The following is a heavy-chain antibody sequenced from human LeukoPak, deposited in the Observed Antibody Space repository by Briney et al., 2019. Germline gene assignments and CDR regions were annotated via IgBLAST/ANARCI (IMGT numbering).Heavy chain of an antibody. J-gene: IGHJ3*02. D-gene: IGHD1-1*01. CDR1: GGTFSSYA. V-gene: IGHV1-69*01. Sequence: SVKVSCKASGGTFSSYAISWVRQAPGQGLEWMGGIIPIFGTANYAQKFQGRVTITADESTSTAYMELSSLRSEDTAVYYCASPPRGNTKGAFDIWGQGTMVTVSS. CDR2: IIPIFGTA. CDR3: ASPPRGNTKGAFDI.